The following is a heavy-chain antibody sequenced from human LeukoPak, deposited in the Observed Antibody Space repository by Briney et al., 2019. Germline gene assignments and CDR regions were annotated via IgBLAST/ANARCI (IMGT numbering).Heavy chain of an antibody. V-gene: IGHV4-34*01. CDR2: INHSGST. Sequence: SETLSLTCDVYGGSFSGYYWSWIRQPPGKGLEWIGEINHSGSTNYNPSLKRRFTISVDTSKNQFSLKLSSVTAADTAVYYCARTLLSSSSFDYWGQGTLVTVPS. CDR3: ARTLLSSSSFDY. D-gene: IGHD6-6*01. CDR1: GGSFSGYY. J-gene: IGHJ4*02.